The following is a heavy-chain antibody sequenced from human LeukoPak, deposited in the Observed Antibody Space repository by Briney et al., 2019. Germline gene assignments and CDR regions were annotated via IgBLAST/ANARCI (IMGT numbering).Heavy chain of an antibody. J-gene: IGHJ6*02. Sequence: ASETLCLTCTVSGGSISSYYWSWIRQPPGKGLEWLGYIYYSGSTNYNPSLKSRVTISVDTSKNQFSLKLSSVTAADTAVYYCARLVYYDFWSGPYYYGMDVWGQGTTVTVSS. V-gene: IGHV4-59*01. CDR1: GGSISSYY. D-gene: IGHD3-3*01. CDR2: IYYSGST. CDR3: ARLVYYDFWSGPYYYGMDV.